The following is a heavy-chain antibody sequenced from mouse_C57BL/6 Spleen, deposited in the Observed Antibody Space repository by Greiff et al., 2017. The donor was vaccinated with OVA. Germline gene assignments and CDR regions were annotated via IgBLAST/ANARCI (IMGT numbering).Heavy chain of an antibody. Sequence: EVKLMESGGGLVKPGGSLNLSCAASGFTFSSYAMSWVRQTPAKRLAWVATLSDGGIYTYYPANVTGRFTISRYNAKNNLYLQMSHLKSEDTAMYYCARDPPYYSNSYYFDYWGQGTTLTVSS. CDR2: LSDGGIYT. V-gene: IGHV5-4*01. J-gene: IGHJ2*01. CDR3: ARDPPYYSNSYYFDY. D-gene: IGHD2-5*01. CDR1: GFTFSSYA.